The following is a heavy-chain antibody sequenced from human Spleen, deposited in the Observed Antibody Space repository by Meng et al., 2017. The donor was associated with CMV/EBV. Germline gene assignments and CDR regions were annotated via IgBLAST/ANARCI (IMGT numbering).Heavy chain of an antibody. Sequence: SQTLSLTCAVYGGSFSGYYWSWIRQPPGKGLEWIGEINHSGGTNYNPSLKSRVTISVDTSKNQFSLKLSSVTAADTAVYYCARSSTSCYCAFDIWGQGTMVTVSS. CDR2: INHSGGT. D-gene: IGHD2-2*01. V-gene: IGHV4-34*01. CDR3: ARSSTSCYCAFDI. CDR1: GGSFSGYY. J-gene: IGHJ3*02.